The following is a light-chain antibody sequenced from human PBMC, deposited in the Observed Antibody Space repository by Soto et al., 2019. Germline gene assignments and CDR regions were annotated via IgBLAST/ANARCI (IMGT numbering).Light chain of an antibody. Sequence: AIQMTQSPSSLSASVGDRVTIACRASQGIRNDLGWYQQKPGKAPKLLIYAASNLHSGVPSRFSGSGSGTDFTLIISSLQPEDFATYYCAQDYIFPRTFGQGTKVEIK. CDR1: QGIRND. CDR2: AAS. CDR3: AQDYIFPRT. V-gene: IGKV1-6*01. J-gene: IGKJ1*01.